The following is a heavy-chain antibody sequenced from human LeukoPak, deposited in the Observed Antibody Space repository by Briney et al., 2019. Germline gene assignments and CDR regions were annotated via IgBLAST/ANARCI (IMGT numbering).Heavy chain of an antibody. Sequence: GGSLRLSYAASGFTFNTYGMHWVRQAPGKGLEWVAVIWSDGTHKYYSDSVKGRFTISRDNSKNTLYLEMNSLRVEDTAVYYCAKSNSESQTTVGNWGQGTLVTVSS. CDR1: GFTFNTYG. J-gene: IGHJ4*02. CDR3: AKSNSESQTTVGN. V-gene: IGHV3-33*06. D-gene: IGHD1-26*01. CDR2: IWSDGTHK.